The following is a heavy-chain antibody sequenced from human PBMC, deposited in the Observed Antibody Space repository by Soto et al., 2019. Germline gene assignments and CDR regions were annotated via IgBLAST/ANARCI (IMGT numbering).Heavy chain of an antibody. D-gene: IGHD2-8*01. CDR1: GDSVSTNSAT. CDR3: ARLIGDSWLDS. Sequence: QVQLQQSGPRLVKPSQTLSLTCAISGDSVSTNSATWDWIRQSPSRGLEWLGRTYYRSNWYYDYAVSVRGRITINPDTSNNQLTLQLNSATPDDKAVYYCARLIGDSWLDSWGQGTLVTVSS. V-gene: IGHV6-1*02. J-gene: IGHJ5*01. CDR2: TYYRSNWYY.